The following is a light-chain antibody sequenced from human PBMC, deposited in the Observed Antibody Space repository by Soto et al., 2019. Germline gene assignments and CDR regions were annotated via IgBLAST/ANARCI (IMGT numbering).Light chain of an antibody. CDR1: SSNLGAGYD. Sequence: QSVLTQPPSVSGAPGRRVTTPGTGSSSNLGAGYDVHWYQKLPGTAPKLLIYGNTNRPSGVPDRFSGSKSGTSASLAITGLQAEDEADYYCQSYDSSLSGVVFGGGTKLTFL. V-gene: IGLV1-40*01. CDR2: GNT. J-gene: IGLJ2*01. CDR3: QSYDSSLSGVV.